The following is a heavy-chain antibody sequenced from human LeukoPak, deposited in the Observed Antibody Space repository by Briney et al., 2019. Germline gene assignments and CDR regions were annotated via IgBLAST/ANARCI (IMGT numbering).Heavy chain of an antibody. Sequence: ASVKVSCKASGYTFTGYYMHWVRQAPGQGLEWMGWISAYNGNTNYAQKLQGRATMTTDTSTSTAYMELRSLRSDDTAVYYCARVGQLWSIDYWGQGTLVTVSS. J-gene: IGHJ4*02. CDR3: ARVGQLWSIDY. D-gene: IGHD5-18*01. CDR1: GYTFTGYY. CDR2: ISAYNGNT. V-gene: IGHV1-18*04.